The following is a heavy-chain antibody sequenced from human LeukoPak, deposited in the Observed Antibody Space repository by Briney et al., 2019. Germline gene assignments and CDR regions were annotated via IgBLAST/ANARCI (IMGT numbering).Heavy chain of an antibody. J-gene: IGHJ3*02. CDR1: GFNVSRNY. CDR3: ATPSSGDAFDI. V-gene: IGHV3-53*01. D-gene: IGHD6-19*01. Sequence: GGSLRLSRAASGFNVSRNYLNWVRQPPGRGVEWVSVIYGGGHTYYSDSVKGRFTISRDNSENTVYLQMSSLRAEDAAMYYCATPSSGDAFDIWGQGTMVTVSS. CDR2: IYGGGHT.